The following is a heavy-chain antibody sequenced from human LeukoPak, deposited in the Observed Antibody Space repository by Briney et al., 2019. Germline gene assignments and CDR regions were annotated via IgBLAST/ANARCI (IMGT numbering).Heavy chain of an antibody. CDR3: ARQFERFGTWNYYYYYMDV. D-gene: IGHD3-10*01. V-gene: IGHV4-4*07. CDR1: GGSISSYY. CDR2: IYTSGST. Sequence: PSETLSLTCTVSGGSISSYYWSWIRQPAGKGLEWIGRIYTSGSTNYNLSLKSRVTMSVDTSKNQFSLKLSSVTAADTAVYYCARQFERFGTWNYYYYYMDVWGKGTTVTISS. J-gene: IGHJ6*03.